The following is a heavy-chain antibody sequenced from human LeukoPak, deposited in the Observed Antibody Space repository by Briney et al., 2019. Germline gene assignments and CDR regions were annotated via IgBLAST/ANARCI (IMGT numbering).Heavy chain of an antibody. CDR2: IYYSGRT. D-gene: IGHD3-22*01. Sequence: PSETLSLTCTVSGGSISSYYWSWIRQPPGKGLEWIGYIYYSGRTNYNPSLKSRVTISVDTSKNQFSLKLSSVTAADTAVYYCARAFDYYDSSGYYYYAFDIWGQGTMVTVSS. V-gene: IGHV4-59*01. J-gene: IGHJ3*02. CDR3: ARAFDYYDSSGYYYYAFDI. CDR1: GGSISSYY.